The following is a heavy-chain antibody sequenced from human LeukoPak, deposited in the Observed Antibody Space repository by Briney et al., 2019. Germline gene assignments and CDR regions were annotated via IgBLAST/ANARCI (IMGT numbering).Heavy chain of an antibody. CDR1: GFTFSDYY. D-gene: IGHD6-13*01. CDR3: AKPIAAAGRFDY. V-gene: IGHV3-23*01. Sequence: PGGSLRLSCAASGFTFSDYYMSWARQAPGKGLEWVSAISGSGGSTYYADSVKGRFTISRDNSKNTLYLQMNSLRAEDTAVYYCAKPIAAAGRFDYWGQGTLVTVSS. J-gene: IGHJ4*02. CDR2: ISGSGGST.